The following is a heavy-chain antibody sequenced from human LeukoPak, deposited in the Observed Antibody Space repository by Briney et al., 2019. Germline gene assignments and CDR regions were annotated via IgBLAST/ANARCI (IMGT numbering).Heavy chain of an antibody. D-gene: IGHD4-11*01. J-gene: IGHJ4*02. CDR3: ARGLGYDNNYDFDY. Sequence: GGSLRLSCAASGFTFSSYAMHWVRQAPGKGLEWVAVISYDGSNKYYADSVKGRFTISRDNSKNTLYLQMNSLRAEDTAVYYCARGLGYDNNYDFDYWGQGTLVTVSS. V-gene: IGHV3-30-3*01. CDR2: ISYDGSNK. CDR1: GFTFSSYA.